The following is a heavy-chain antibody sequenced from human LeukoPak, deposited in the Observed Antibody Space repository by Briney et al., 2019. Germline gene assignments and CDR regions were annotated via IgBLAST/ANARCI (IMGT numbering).Heavy chain of an antibody. V-gene: IGHV3-30*18. CDR2: ISYDGSNK. D-gene: IGHD5-24*01. Sequence: PGGSLRLSCAASGFTFSSYGMHWVRQAPGKGLEWVAVISYDGSNKYYADPVKGRFTISRDNSKNTLYLQMNSLRAEDTAVYYCAKEVERDGYNTPLDYWGQGTLVTVSS. CDR1: GFTFSSYG. CDR3: AKEVERDGYNTPLDY. J-gene: IGHJ4*02.